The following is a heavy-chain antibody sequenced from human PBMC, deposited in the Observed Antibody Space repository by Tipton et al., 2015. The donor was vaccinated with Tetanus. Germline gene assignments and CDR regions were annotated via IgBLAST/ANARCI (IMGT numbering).Heavy chain of an antibody. J-gene: IGHJ3*02. D-gene: IGHD3-10*01. V-gene: IGHV3-33*01. CDR3: AREGRITHDAFDI. CDR1: GFTFSSYG. CDR2: IWYDGSNK. Sequence: SLRLSCAASGFTFSSYGMHWVRQAPGKGLEWVAVIWYDGSNKYYADSVKGRFTISRDNSKNTLYLQKNSLRAGGTAVYYCAREGRITHDAFDIWGQGTMVTVSS.